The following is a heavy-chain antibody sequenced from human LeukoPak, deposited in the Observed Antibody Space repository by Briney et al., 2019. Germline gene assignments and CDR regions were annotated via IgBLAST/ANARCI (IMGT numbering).Heavy chain of an antibody. CDR3: VRVHYSSGSLSSWFDP. D-gene: IGHD3-10*01. CDR2: ISYSGGV. CDR1: SDSISDYY. V-gene: IGHV4-59*08. J-gene: IGHJ5*02. Sequence: NTSETLSLTCTVSSDSISDYYWGWIRQPPEKGLEWIGYISYSGGVTYSPSPKPPVTISLDTSKNQVSLKLSSVTAADTAMYYCVRVHYSSGSLSSWFDPWGRGILVTVSS.